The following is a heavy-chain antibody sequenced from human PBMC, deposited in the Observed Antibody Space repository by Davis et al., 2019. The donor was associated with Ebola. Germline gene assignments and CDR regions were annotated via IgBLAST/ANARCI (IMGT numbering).Heavy chain of an antibody. Sequence: ETLSLTCTVSGGSVSSGTYYWSWIRQPPGKALEWLAHIFSNDEKSYSTSLKSRLTISKYTSKSQVVLTMTNMDPVDTATYYCARMRSIAARHDYYYGMDVWGQGTTVTVSS. J-gene: IGHJ6*02. CDR3: ARMRSIAARHDYYYGMDV. CDR1: GGSVSSGTYY. CDR2: IFSNDEK. D-gene: IGHD6-6*01. V-gene: IGHV2-26*01.